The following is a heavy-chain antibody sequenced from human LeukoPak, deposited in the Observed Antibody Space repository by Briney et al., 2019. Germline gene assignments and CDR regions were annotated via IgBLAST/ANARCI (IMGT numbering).Heavy chain of an antibody. CDR3: ARMYVDTAMVTVWFDP. CDR2: INPNSGGT. Sequence: ASVTVSCKASGGTFSSYAISWVRQAPGQGLEWMGWINPNSGGTNYAQKFQGRVTMTRDTSISTAYMELSRLRSDDTAVYYCARMYVDTAMVTVWFDPWGQGTLVTVSS. J-gene: IGHJ5*02. D-gene: IGHD5-18*01. CDR1: GGTFSSYA. V-gene: IGHV1-2*02.